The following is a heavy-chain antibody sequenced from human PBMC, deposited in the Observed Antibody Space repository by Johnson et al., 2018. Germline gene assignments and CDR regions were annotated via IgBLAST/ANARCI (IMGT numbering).Heavy chain of an antibody. V-gene: IGHV1-69*12. D-gene: IGHD3-3*01. CDR3: AGGGGYDLWGGAYYYGLGV. CDR1: GGTFSSYA. Sequence: QVQLVQSGAEVKKPGSSVKVSCKASGGTFSSYAISWVRQAPGQGLEWMGGIIPIFGTANYAQKFQGRVTITADESTSTAYMELRSLGSEDTAVYYCAGGGGYDLWGGAYYYGLGVWGQGTTVTVSS. J-gene: IGHJ6*02. CDR2: IIPIFGTA.